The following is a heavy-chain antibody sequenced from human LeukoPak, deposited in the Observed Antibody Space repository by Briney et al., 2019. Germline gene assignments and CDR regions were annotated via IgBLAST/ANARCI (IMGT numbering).Heavy chain of an antibody. Sequence: ASVKVSCKASGYTFTNCYIHWVRRAPGQGLEWMAIINPSSGSTSYAQKFQGRVTMTRDTSTSTVYMELSSLRSEDTAMYYCAREYSNSQFDYWGQGTLVTVSS. D-gene: IGHD6-13*01. CDR3: AREYSNSQFDY. CDR1: GYTFTNCY. J-gene: IGHJ4*02. CDR2: INPSSGST. V-gene: IGHV1-46*01.